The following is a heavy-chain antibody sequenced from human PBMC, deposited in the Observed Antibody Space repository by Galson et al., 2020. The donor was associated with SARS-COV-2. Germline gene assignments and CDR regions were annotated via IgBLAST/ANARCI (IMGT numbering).Heavy chain of an antibody. CDR3: ARYREYLLLRGFDY. J-gene: IGHJ4*02. V-gene: IGHV4-31*03. CDR1: GCSISSGGYY. Sequence: SETLSLTCTVSGCSISSGGYYWSWIRQHPGKGLEWIGYIYYSGSTYYNPSIKSRVTISVDTSKNQFSLKLSSVTAADTAVYYCARYREYLLLRGFDYWGQGTLVTVSS. CDR2: IYYSGST. D-gene: IGHD1-26*01.